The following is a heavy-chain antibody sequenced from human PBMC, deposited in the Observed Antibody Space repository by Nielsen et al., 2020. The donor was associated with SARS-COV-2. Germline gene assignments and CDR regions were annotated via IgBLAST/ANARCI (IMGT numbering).Heavy chain of an antibody. CDR2: ISYDGSNK. CDR3: VRGRRVGTTIFEY. D-gene: IGHD1-26*01. V-gene: IGHV3-30*03. CDR1: GFTFSSYG. J-gene: IGHJ4*02. Sequence: GGSLRLSCAASGFTFSSYGMHWVRQAPGKGLEWVAVISYDGSNKYYADSVKGRFTISRDNAKNSLYVQMNSLRAEDTALYYCVRGRRVGTTIFEYWGQGTLVTVSS.